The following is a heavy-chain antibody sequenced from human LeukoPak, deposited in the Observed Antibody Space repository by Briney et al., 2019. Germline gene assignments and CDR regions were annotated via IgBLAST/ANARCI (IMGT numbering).Heavy chain of an antibody. V-gene: IGHV4-34*01. CDR3: ARGSLPFGYDSSGARYYFDY. Sequence: SETLSLTCAVYGGSFGGYYWSWIRQPPGKGLEWIGEINHSGSTNYNPSLKSRVTISVDTSKNQFSLKLSSVTAADTAVYYCARGSLPFGYDSSGARYYFDYWGQGTLVTVSS. CDR2: INHSGST. D-gene: IGHD3-22*01. CDR1: GGSFGGYY. J-gene: IGHJ4*02.